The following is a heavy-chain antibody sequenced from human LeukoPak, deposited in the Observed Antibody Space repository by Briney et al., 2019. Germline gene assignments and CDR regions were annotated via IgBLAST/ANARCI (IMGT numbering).Heavy chain of an antibody. CDR2: ISGSGGST. Sequence: GGSLRLSCAASGLTFSSYGMTWVRQAPGKGLEWVSAISGSGGSTYYADSMKGRFTISRDNSKNTLYLQMNSLRAEDTAVYYCARDRPTLTGYYPFDYWGQGTLVTVSS. V-gene: IGHV3-23*01. D-gene: IGHD3-9*01. CDR1: GLTFSSYG. J-gene: IGHJ4*02. CDR3: ARDRPTLTGYYPFDY.